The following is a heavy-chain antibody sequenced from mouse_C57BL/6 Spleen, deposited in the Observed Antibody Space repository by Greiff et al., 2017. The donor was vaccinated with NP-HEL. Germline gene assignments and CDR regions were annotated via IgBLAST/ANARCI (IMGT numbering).Heavy chain of an antibody. CDR2: IDTGDGET. V-gene: IGHV14-2*01. J-gene: IGHJ3*01. CDR3: ARGRDFDGLAY. CDR1: GFNIKDYY. Sequence: DVKLQESGGELVKPGASVKLSCAASGFNIKDYYMHWVQQRPEQGLEWIGRIDTGDGETKYAPKFQGKATITADTSTNTAYLQLSSLTSEDTAVYYCARGRDFDGLAYWGQGPLVTVPA.